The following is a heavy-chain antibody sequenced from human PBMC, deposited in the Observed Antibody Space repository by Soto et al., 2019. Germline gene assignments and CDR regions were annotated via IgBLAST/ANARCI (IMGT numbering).Heavy chain of an antibody. D-gene: IGHD6-19*01. CDR3: ARSIAVAGDYYYYGMDV. CDR1: GGTFGNSA. Sequence: ASVKVSCKASGGTFGNSAISWVRQAPGQGLEWMGWISAYNGNTNYAQKLQGRVTMTTDTSTSTAYVELRSLRSDDTAVYYCARSIAVAGDYYYYGMDVWGQGTTVTVSS. V-gene: IGHV1-18*01. CDR2: ISAYNGNT. J-gene: IGHJ6*02.